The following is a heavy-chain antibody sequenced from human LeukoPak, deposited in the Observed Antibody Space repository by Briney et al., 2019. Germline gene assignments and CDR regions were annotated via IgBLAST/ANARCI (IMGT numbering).Heavy chain of an antibody. CDR1: GGSISNSY. CDR2: IYTSGST. V-gene: IGHV4-4*07. J-gene: IGHJ5*02. D-gene: IGHD6-13*01. CDR3: ARAVAAAGTWWFDP. Sequence: PSETLSLTCTVSGGSISNSYWSWIRQPAGKGLEWIGRIYTSGSTNYNPSLKSRVTMSVDTSKNQFSLKLSSVTAADTAVYYCARAVAAAGTWWFDPWGQGTLVTVSS.